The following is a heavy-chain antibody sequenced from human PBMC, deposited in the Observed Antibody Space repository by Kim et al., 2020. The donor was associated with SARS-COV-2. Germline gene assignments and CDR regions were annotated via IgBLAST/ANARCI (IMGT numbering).Heavy chain of an antibody. V-gene: IGHV3-30*03. CDR1: GFTFSTYG. Sequence: GGSLRLSCATSGFTFSTYGMHWVRQAPGKGLEWVAFISYDGGEINYADSVKGRFTVSRDNSKDTLYLQMNSLRPEDTAVYYCARDQWEFSSASGFYNWG. D-gene: IGHD6-6*01. CDR3: ARDQWEFSSASGFYN. J-gene: IGHJ1*01. CDR2: ISYDGGEI.